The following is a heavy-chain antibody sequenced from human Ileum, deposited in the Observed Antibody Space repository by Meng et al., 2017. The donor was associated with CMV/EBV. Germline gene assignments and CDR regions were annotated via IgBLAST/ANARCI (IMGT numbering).Heavy chain of an antibody. D-gene: IGHD2-15*01. Sequence: GGSLRLPCRASGVTFSSYAIHWIRQAPGKGLERVAVISYDGKNEYYADSVQGRFIVSRDDSTDTMHLKMGSLQPGDTAIYYCARGRGASILFWFQPWGPGTPVTVSS. CDR1: GVTFSSYA. CDR2: ISYDGKNE. J-gene: IGHJ5*02. CDR3: ARGRGASILFWFQP. V-gene: IGHV3-30*14.